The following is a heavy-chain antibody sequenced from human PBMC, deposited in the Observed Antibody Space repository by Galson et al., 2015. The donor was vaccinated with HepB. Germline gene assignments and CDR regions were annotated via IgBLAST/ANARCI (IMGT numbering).Heavy chain of an antibody. J-gene: IGHJ3*02. CDR2: ISYDGSNK. D-gene: IGHD4-23*01. Sequence: SLRLSCAASGFTFSSYAMHWVCQAPGKGLEWVAVISYDGSNKYYADSVKGRFTISRDNSKNTLYLQMNSLRAEDTAVYYCARGIRGLFAFDIWGQGTMVTVSS. CDR3: ARGIRGLFAFDI. CDR1: GFTFSSYA. V-gene: IGHV3-30-3*01.